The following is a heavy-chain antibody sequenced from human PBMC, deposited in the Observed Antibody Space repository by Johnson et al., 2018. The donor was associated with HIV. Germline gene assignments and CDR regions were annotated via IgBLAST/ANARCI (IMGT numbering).Heavy chain of an antibody. D-gene: IGHD2-15*01. CDR3: ATPQEGYSAFDI. CDR1: GFTFSNYG. J-gene: IGHJ3*02. V-gene: IGHV3-30*03. Sequence: HVQLVESGGGVVQPGGSLRLSCAASGFTFSNYGMHWVRQAPGKGLEWVAVISYDGSNKYYADSVKGRFTISRDNSKNTLYLQMNSLRAEDTAVYYCATPQEGYSAFDIWGQGTMVTVSS. CDR2: ISYDGSNK.